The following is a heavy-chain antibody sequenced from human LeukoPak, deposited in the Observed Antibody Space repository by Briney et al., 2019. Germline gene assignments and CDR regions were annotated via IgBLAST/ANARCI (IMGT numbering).Heavy chain of an antibody. CDR1: GGTISSSSYY. CDR3: ARHFAAPGSADY. V-gene: IGHV4-39*01. D-gene: IGHD3-10*01. CDR2: IYHSGST. J-gene: IGHJ4*02. Sequence: SETLSLTCTVSGGTISSSSYYWGWIRQPPGKGLEWIGSIYHSGSTYYNPSLKSRVTISVDTSKNQFSLKLSSVTAADTAVYYCARHFAAPGSADYWGQGTLVTVSS.